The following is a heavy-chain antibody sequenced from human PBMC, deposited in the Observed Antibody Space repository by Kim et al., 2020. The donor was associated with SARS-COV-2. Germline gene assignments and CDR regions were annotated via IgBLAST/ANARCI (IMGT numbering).Heavy chain of an antibody. CDR1: GDSISRSTSF. CDR2: VYSDGRN. CDR3: GRQRKIEFGDFEPFD. V-gene: IGHV4-39*01. J-gene: IGHJ4*01. Sequence: SETLSLTCTVSGDSISRSTSFWGWVRQTPGRALEWIALVYSDGRNHYNPSLKSRVTISVDTSKNQFSLEMRSMTAADTATYFCGRQRKIEFGDFEPFD. D-gene: IGHD3-10*01.